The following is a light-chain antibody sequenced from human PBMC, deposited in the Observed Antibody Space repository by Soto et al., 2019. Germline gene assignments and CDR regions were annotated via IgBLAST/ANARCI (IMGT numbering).Light chain of an antibody. CDR1: QAISSN. V-gene: IGKV3-15*01. CDR2: GTS. Sequence: EIVLTQSPGTLSLSPGERATLSCRANQAISSNLAWYQHKPGQSPRLLIYGTSTRATGIPARFSGSGSGTEFTLTIRSLQSEDFAVDYCHQYNFWPTFGQGTKVDIK. CDR3: HQYNFWPT. J-gene: IGKJ1*01.